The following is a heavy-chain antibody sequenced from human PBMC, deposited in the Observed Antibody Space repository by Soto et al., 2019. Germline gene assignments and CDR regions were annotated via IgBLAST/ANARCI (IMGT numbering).Heavy chain of an antibody. V-gene: IGHV4-59*01. CDR1: CGPISSYY. CDR2: IYYSGST. D-gene: IGHD3-22*01. CDR3: ARGLGYYYDSSGYYPYYFDY. J-gene: IGHJ4*02. Sequence: SEALPLTCTVFCGPISSYYWRWIRQPPGKGLERIGYIYYSGSTNYNPSLKSRVTISVDTSKNQFSLKLSSVTAADTAVYYCARGLGYYYDSSGYYPYYFDYWGQGTLVTVSS.